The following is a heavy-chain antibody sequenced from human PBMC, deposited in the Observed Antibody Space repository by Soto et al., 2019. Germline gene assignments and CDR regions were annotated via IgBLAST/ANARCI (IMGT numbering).Heavy chain of an antibody. CDR2: ISNDGSNK. D-gene: IGHD3-3*01. Sequence: QVQLVESGGGVVQPGRSLRLSFAVSGFTFSSYGMHWVRKAPGKGLEWVAVISNDGSNKYYADSVKGRFSISRDNSKNTLYLKMKSLRAEDTAVYYGAKDCDFWSGYYFYSYNYYGMDVWGQGTTVTVSS. CDR3: AKDCDFWSGYYFYSYNYYGMDV. V-gene: IGHV3-30*18. CDR1: GFTFSSYG. J-gene: IGHJ6*02.